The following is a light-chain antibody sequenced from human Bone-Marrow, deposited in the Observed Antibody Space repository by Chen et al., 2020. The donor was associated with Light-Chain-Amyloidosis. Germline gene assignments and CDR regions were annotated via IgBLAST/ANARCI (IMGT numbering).Light chain of an antibody. CDR3: QQTDSFPRT. Sequence: DIQMTQSPFSVSASVGDAVTITCRASHDISSHLAWYQQKPGEAPKLLIYGASDSHSDVPSRFSCSGYGTDFALTSASLQPEDFARYFCQQTDSFPRTFGQGTKVE. CDR1: HDISSH. V-gene: IGKV1-12*01. CDR2: GAS. J-gene: IGKJ1*01.